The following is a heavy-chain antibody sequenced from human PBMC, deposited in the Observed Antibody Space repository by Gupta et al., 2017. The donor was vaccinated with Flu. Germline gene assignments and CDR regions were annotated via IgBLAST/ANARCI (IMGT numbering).Heavy chain of an antibody. CDR2: SSYGGRNK. V-gene: IGHV3-33*05. CDR3: ASCALSGGPSTADYFDY. D-gene: IGHD3-16*01. Sequence: PGKALEWVPLSSYGGRNKYYGDSVRCRVTVSRDISNNMFYLQMNSLIVEDTAVYYCASCALSGGPSTADYFDYWGQGTLVTVSS. J-gene: IGHJ4*02.